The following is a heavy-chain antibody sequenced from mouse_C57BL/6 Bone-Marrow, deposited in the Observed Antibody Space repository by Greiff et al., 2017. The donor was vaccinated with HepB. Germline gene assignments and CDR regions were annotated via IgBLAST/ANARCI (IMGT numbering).Heavy chain of an antibody. CDR1: GYSITSGYY. D-gene: IGHD1-1*01. J-gene: IGHJ2*01. CDR2: ISYDGSN. Sequence: EVKLVESGPGLVKPSQSLSLTCSVTGYSITSGYYWNWIRQFPGNKLEWMGYISYDGSNNYNPSLKNRISITRDTSKNQFFLKLNSVTTEDTATYYCALYYYGSSSYYFDYWGQGTTLTVSS. V-gene: IGHV3-6*01. CDR3: ALYYYGSSSYYFDY.